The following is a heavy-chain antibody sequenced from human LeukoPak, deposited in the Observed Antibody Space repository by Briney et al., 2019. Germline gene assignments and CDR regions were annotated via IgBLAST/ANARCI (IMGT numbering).Heavy chain of an antibody. J-gene: IGHJ3*02. CDR2: IKASSGDT. D-gene: IGHD3-10*01. Sequence: ASVKVSCKASGYTFTAYYIHWVRQAPGQGLEWMGWIKASSGDTQSAQKFQGRVTLTRDTSISTAYMEVCSLTSDDTAVYYCAAEGVKSASDIWGQGTMVTVSS. CDR3: AAEGVKSASDI. V-gene: IGHV1-2*02. CDR1: GYTFTAYY.